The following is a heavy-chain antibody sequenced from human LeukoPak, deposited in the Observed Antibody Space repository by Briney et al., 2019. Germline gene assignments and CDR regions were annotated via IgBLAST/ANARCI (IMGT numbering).Heavy chain of an antibody. CDR1: GFAVSSKY. Sequence: AGGSLRLSCAVSGFAVSSKYMTWVRQAPGKGLEWVSVIYSDGSTFYADSVKGRFTISRDNAKNTVYLQMNSLRAEDTAVYYCARGTWDYWGRGTLVTVSS. J-gene: IGHJ4*02. CDR3: ARGTWDY. V-gene: IGHV3-53*05. CDR2: IYSDGST.